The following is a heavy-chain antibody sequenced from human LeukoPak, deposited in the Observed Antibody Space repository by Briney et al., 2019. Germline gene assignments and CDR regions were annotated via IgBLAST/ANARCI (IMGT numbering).Heavy chain of an antibody. J-gene: IGHJ4*02. Sequence: GGSLRLSCAASGFTFSSYGMHWVRQAPGKGLEWVAVISHDGSDKYYADSVKGRFSISRDNSKNTLHLQMNSLRVEDTAVYYCASQTGTTPRWGQGTLVTVSS. CDR2: ISHDGSDK. CDR1: GFTFSSYG. D-gene: IGHD1-7*01. CDR3: ASQTGTTPR. V-gene: IGHV3-30*03.